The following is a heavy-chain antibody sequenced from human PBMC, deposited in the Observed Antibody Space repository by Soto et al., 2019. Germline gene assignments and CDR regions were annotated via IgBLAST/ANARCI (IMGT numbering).Heavy chain of an antibody. CDR3: AHRRMVTGEFDY. Sequence: QITLKESGPTLVNPTQTLTLTCTFSGFSLSTNGVGVGWIRQPPRKALEWLALIYWDDDKRYSPSLKSRLTITNDTSKHQVVLTMTNMDPVDTATYYCAHRRMVTGEFDYWGQGTLVTVSS. CDR2: IYWDDDK. CDR1: GFSLSTNGVG. V-gene: IGHV2-5*02. J-gene: IGHJ4*02. D-gene: IGHD7-27*01.